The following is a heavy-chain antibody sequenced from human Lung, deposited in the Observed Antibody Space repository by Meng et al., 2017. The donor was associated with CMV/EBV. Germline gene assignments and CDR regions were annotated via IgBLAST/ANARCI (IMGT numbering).Heavy chain of an antibody. CDR1: GFTFSSYA. J-gene: IGHJ3*01. D-gene: IGHD6-6*01. Sequence: GESLKISCAASGFTFSSYAMHWVRQAPGKGLEWVAVISYDGSNKYYADSVKGRFTISRDNSKNTLYLQMNSLRAEDTAVYYCARGGYSSSSGAFDFWGQGTMVTVSS. CDR3: ARGGYSSSSGAFDF. V-gene: IGHV3-30-3*01. CDR2: ISYDGSNK.